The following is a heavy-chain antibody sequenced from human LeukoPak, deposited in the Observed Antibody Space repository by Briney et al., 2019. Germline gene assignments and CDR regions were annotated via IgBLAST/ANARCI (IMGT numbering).Heavy chain of an antibody. Sequence: GASVKVSCKASGGTFSSYAISWVRQAPGQGLEWMGGIIPIFGTANYAQKFQGRVTITADKSTSTAYMELSSLRSEDTAVYYCARVYPPRTRYYDILTGYSYYYYMDVWGKGTTVTVSS. V-gene: IGHV1-69*06. CDR3: ARVYPPRTRYYDILTGYSYYYYMDV. D-gene: IGHD3-9*01. CDR2: IIPIFGTA. CDR1: GGTFSSYA. J-gene: IGHJ6*03.